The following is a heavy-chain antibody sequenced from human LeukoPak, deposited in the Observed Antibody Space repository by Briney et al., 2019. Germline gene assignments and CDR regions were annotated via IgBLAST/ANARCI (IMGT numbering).Heavy chain of an antibody. CDR3: ARGRRGLPTAYYFDY. CDR1: GYTFTSYY. CDR2: INPSGGST. J-gene: IGHJ4*02. V-gene: IGHV1-46*01. D-gene: IGHD1-26*01. Sequence: GASVKVSCKASGYTFTSYYVHWVRQAHGQGLEWMGIINPSGGSTSYAQKFQGRVTMTRDTSTSTVYMELSSLRSEDTAVYYCARGRRGLPTAYYFDYWDQGTLVTVSS.